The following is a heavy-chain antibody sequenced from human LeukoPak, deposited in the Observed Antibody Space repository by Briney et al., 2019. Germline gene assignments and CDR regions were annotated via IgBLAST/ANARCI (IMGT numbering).Heavy chain of an antibody. J-gene: IGHJ3*02. CDR3: ASRGVLGDDAFDI. CDR1: GGSVSSGSYY. CDR2: IYYGGST. D-gene: IGHD3-3*02. Sequence: PSETLSLTCTVSGGSVSSGSYYWSWIRQPPGKGLEWIGYIYYGGSTNYNPSLKSRVTISVDTSKNQFSLKLSSVTAADTAVYYCASRGVLGDDAFDIWGQGTMVTVPS. V-gene: IGHV4-61*01.